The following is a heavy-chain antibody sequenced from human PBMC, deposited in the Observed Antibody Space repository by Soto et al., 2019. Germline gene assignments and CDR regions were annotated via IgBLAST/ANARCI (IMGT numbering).Heavy chain of an antibody. J-gene: IGHJ6*02. D-gene: IGHD3-22*01. CDR3: VRSPQPMIVVVITSRYGMDV. CDR2: ISSSGSTI. V-gene: IGHV3-48*03. CDR1: VFTFSSYE. Sequence: VGSLRLSCAASVFTFSSYEMNWVRQAPGKGLEWVSYISSSGSTIYYGDSLKGRFTISRDNAKNSLYLQMNSLRAEDTAVYYCVRSPQPMIVVVITSRYGMDVWGQGTTVTV.